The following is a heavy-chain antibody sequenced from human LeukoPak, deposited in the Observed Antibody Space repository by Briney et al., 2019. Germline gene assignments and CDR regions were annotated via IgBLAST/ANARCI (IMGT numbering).Heavy chain of an antibody. Sequence: QPGGSLRLSCAASGFTFSSYAMSWVRQAPGKGLEWVSTIGVSGGSTFYADSVKGRFTNSRDNSKNTLYLQMNSLRVEDTAVYYCAKGYYDSTGYPLRPSFDYWGQGTLVTVSS. J-gene: IGHJ4*02. V-gene: IGHV3-23*01. CDR2: IGVSGGST. CDR1: GFTFSSYA. D-gene: IGHD3-22*01. CDR3: AKGYYDSTGYPLRPSFDY.